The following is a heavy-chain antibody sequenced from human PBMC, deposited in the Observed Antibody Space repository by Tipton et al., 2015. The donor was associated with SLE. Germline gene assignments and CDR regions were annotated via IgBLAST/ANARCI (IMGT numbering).Heavy chain of an antibody. J-gene: IGHJ4*02. CDR1: GGSISGHY. Sequence: TLSLTCTVSGGSISGHYWSWFRQPPGKGLEWIGRIYTGGNTKYNPSLESRVTLSVDASKDQFSLRLTSVTAADTAVYYCVVCSPSSCSYFDYWGQGRLVTVSS. D-gene: IGHD2-2*01. CDR2: IYTGGNT. CDR3: VVCSPSSCSYFDY. V-gene: IGHV4-4*07.